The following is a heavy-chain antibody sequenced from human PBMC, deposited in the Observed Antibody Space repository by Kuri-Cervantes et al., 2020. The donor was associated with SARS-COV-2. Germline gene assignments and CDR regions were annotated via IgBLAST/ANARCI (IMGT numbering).Heavy chain of an antibody. V-gene: IGHV3-73*01. CDR2: IRSKANSYAT. CDR3: ATGTTLISRDYAFDI. J-gene: IGHJ3*02. Sequence: GGSLRLSCAASGFTFSGSAMHWVRQASGKGLEWVGRIRSKANSYATAYAASVKGRFTISRDDSKNTAYLQMNSLKTEDTAVYYCATGTTLISRDYAFDIWGQGTMVTVSS. CDR1: GFTFSGSA. D-gene: IGHD1-7*01.